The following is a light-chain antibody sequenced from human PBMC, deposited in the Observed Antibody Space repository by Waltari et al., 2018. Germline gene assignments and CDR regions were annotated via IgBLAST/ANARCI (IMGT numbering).Light chain of an antibody. Sequence: DIQMTQSPSSLSASVGDKVTITCRAGQTINKYLNWYQQKPGKAPRVLIYAASTLQSGVPSRFSGGGSGTDFTLTISSLQPEDFGTYFCQQSYSLPWTFGQGTTVEIK. CDR3: QQSYSLPWT. CDR1: QTINKY. J-gene: IGKJ1*01. V-gene: IGKV1-39*01. CDR2: AAS.